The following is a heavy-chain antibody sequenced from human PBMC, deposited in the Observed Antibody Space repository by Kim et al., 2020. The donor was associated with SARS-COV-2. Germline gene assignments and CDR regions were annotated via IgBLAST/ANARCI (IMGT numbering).Heavy chain of an antibody. CDR2: ISGSGGST. CDR3: ANTVAVACTSYYYYGMDV. D-gene: IGHD6-19*01. V-gene: IGHV3-23*01. J-gene: IGHJ6*02. Sequence: GGSLRLSCAASGFTFSSYAMSWVRQAPGKGLEWVSAISGSGGSTYYADSVKGRLTISRDNSKKTLYLQMNSLRDEETAVYYCANTVAVACTSYYYYGMDVWGQGTTVTVSS. CDR1: GFTFSSYA.